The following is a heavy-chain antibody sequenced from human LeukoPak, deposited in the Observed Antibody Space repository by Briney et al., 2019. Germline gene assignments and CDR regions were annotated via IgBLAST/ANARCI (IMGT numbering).Heavy chain of an antibody. J-gene: IGHJ4*02. CDR1: GYSFTSYW. CDR2: IYPGDSDT. V-gene: IGHV5-51*01. Sequence: GESLKISCKGSGYSFTSYWIGWVRQMPGKGLEWMGIIYPGDSDTRYSPSFQGQVTISADKSISTAYLQWSSLKASDTAMYYCARALRYCSSTSCYNPYYFDYWGQGTLVTVSS. D-gene: IGHD2-2*02. CDR3: ARALRYCSSTSCYNPYYFDY.